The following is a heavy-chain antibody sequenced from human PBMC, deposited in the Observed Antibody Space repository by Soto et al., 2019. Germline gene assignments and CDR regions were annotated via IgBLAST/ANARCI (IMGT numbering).Heavy chain of an antibody. Sequence: PSETLSLTCAVYGGSFSGYYWSWIRQPPGKGLEWIGEINHSGSTNYNPSLKSRVTISVDTSKNQFSLKLSSVTAADTAVYYCARSESLITMVRGVIGGGYYYYMDVWGKGTTVTVSS. J-gene: IGHJ6*03. CDR3: ARSESLITMVRGVIGGGYYYYMDV. V-gene: IGHV4-34*01. CDR1: GGSFSGYY. D-gene: IGHD3-10*01. CDR2: INHSGST.